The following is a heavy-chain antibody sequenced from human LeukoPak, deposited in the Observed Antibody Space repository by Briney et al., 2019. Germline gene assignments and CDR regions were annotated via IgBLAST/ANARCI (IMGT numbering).Heavy chain of an antibody. Sequence: GGSLRLSCAASGFTFSSYSMNWVRQAPGKGLEWVSSISSSSSYIYYADSVKGRFTISRDNAKNSLYLQMNSLRAEDTAVYYCARDGRTIFGVVNWFDPWGQGTLVTASS. CDR3: ARDGRTIFGVVNWFDP. D-gene: IGHD3-3*01. J-gene: IGHJ5*02. V-gene: IGHV3-21*01. CDR2: ISSSSSYI. CDR1: GFTFSSYS.